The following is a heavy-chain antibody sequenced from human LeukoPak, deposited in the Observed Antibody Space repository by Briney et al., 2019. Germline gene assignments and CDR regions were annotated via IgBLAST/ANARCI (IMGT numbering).Heavy chain of an antibody. V-gene: IGHV1-69*05. CDR1: GGTFSSYA. Sequence: ASVKVSCKAPGGTFSSYAISWVRQAPGQGLEWMGGIIPIFGTANYAQKFQGRVTITTDESTSTAYMELSSLRSEDTAVYYCARDYYYDSSGYSNWGQGTLVTVSS. CDR2: IIPIFGTA. D-gene: IGHD3-22*01. CDR3: ARDYYYDSSGYSN. J-gene: IGHJ4*02.